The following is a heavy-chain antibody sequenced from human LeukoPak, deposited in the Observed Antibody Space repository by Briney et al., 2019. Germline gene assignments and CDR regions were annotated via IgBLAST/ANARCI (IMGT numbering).Heavy chain of an antibody. CDR2: IRYDGSNK. CDR1: GFTFSSYG. J-gene: IGHJ4*02. Sequence: PGGSLRLSCAASGFTFSSYGMHWVRQAPGKGLGWVAFIRYDGSNKYYADSVKGRFTISRDSSKNTLFLEMNSLRVEDTAVYYCAKRHTTGWYLFDYWGQGTLVTVSS. D-gene: IGHD6-19*01. V-gene: IGHV3-30*02. CDR3: AKRHTTGWYLFDY.